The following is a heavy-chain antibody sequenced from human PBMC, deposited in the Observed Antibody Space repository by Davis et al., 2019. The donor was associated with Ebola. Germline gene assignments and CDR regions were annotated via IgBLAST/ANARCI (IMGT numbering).Heavy chain of an antibody. Sequence: PSETLSLTCAVYGGSFSGYYWSWIRQPPGKGLEWIGEINHSGSTNYNPSLKSRVTISVDTSKNQFSLKLSSVTAADTAVYYCARGHRPRVVVIAILKRLAGDFDYWGQGTLVTVSS. D-gene: IGHD2-21*01. CDR3: ARGHRPRVVVIAILKRLAGDFDY. CDR1: GGSFSGYY. V-gene: IGHV4-34*01. J-gene: IGHJ4*02. CDR2: INHSGST.